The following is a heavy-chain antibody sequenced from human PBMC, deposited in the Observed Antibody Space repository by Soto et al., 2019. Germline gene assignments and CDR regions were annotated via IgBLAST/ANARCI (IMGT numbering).Heavy chain of an antibody. D-gene: IGHD2-2*01. CDR2: IDPSDSYT. Sequence: GESLKISCKGSGYSFTSYWISWVRQMPGKGLEWMGRIDPSDSYTNYSPSFQGHVTISADSSISTAYLQWSSLKASDTAMYYCAVGSSSSTRGNYFDYWGQGTLVTVSS. J-gene: IGHJ4*02. CDR1: GYSFTSYW. CDR3: AVGSSSSTRGNYFDY. V-gene: IGHV5-10-1*01.